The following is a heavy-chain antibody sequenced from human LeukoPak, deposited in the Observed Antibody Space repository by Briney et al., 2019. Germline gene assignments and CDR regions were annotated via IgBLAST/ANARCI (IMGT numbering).Heavy chain of an antibody. CDR3: ARDVRWSPQSDY. CDR1: GGSISSGSYY. Sequence: SQTLSLTCTVSGGSISSGSYYWSWIRQPAGKGLEWIGRIYTSGSTNYNPSLKSRVTISVDTSKNQFSLKLSSVTAADTAVYYCARDVRWSPQSDYWGQGTLVTVSA. D-gene: IGHD3-10*02. J-gene: IGHJ4*02. V-gene: IGHV4-61*02. CDR2: IYTSGST.